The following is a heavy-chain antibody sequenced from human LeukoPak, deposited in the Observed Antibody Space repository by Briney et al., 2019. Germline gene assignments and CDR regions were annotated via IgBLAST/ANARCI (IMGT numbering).Heavy chain of an antibody. Sequence: SETLSLTCTVSGGSISSYYWSWIRQPPGKGLEWIGYIYYSGSTNYNPSLKSRVTISVDTSKNQFSLKLSSVTAADTAVYYCARVFYGSGSYYRVYYYYYMDVWGKGTTVTTSS. J-gene: IGHJ6*03. CDR2: IYYSGST. V-gene: IGHV4-59*01. CDR3: ARVFYGSGSYYRVYYYYYMDV. D-gene: IGHD3-10*01. CDR1: GGSISSYY.